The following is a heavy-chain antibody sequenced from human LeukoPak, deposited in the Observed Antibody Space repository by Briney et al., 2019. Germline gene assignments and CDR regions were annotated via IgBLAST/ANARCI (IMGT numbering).Heavy chain of an antibody. Sequence: GGSLRLSCAASQFTFTDYTMNWVRRAPGKGLEWVPSISTRSDYIYYAESVKGRFTISRDNAKNSLYLQMNSLRAEDTAVYYCARYVYGVVTSFDYWGQGTLVTVSS. CDR1: QFTFTDYT. D-gene: IGHD3-3*01. V-gene: IGHV3-21*01. J-gene: IGHJ4*02. CDR2: ISTRSDYI. CDR3: ARYVYGVVTSFDY.